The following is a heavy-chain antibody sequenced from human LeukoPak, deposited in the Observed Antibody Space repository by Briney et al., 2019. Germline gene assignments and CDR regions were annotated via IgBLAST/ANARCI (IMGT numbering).Heavy chain of an antibody. J-gene: IGHJ5*02. CDR1: GYTLTDYY. Sequence: ASVKVSCKASGYTLTDYYMHWVRQAPGQGLEWMGWISPNSGGTNYAQNFQGRVTMTGDTSVSTAYMELSSLRSDDTAVYYCARSNIATRRGDNWFGPWGQGTLVTVSS. V-gene: IGHV1-2*02. CDR2: ISPNSGGT. D-gene: IGHD6-6*01. CDR3: ARSNIATRRGDNWFGP.